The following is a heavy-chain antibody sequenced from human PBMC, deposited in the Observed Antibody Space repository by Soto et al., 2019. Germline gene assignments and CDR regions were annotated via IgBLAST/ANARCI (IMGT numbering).Heavy chain of an antibody. CDR1: GTIFSSYT. D-gene: IGHD3-16*01. J-gene: IGHJ6*02. V-gene: IGHV1-69*08. CDR3: ARGLGGRMDD. Sequence: QVQLVQSGAEVKKPGSSVRVSCKASGTIFSSYTISWVRQAPGQGLEWMGRIIPILGETNSAQKFQGRVTITEDNATNTAYTELNSLRLEDTALYCCARGLGGRMDDWGQGTTVTVSS. CDR2: IIPILGET.